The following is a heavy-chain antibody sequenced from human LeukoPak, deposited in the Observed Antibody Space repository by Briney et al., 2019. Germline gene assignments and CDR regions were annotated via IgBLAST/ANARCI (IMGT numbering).Heavy chain of an antibody. Sequence: PSETLSLTCTVSGGSISSYYWSWIRQPPGKGLEWIGYIHNSGSTSYDPSLKSRVTISVDTSKNQFSLKLRSVTAADTAVYYCARSLMYYNILTGYSPQNFDYWGQGTLVTVSS. J-gene: IGHJ4*02. CDR2: IHNSGST. D-gene: IGHD3-9*01. CDR1: GGSISSYY. CDR3: ARSLMYYNILTGYSPQNFDY. V-gene: IGHV4-59*01.